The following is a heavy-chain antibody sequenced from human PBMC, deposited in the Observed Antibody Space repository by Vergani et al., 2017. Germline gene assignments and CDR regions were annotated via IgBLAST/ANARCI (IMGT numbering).Heavy chain of an antibody. Sequence: QVQLVQSGAEVKKPGASVKVSCKVSGYTLTELSMHWVRQAPGKGLEWMGGFDPEDGETIYAQKFQGRVTMTEDTSTDTAYMELSSLRSEDTAVYYCARAPQQLVRRVNWFDPWGQGTLVTVSS. CDR3: ARAPQQLVRRVNWFDP. D-gene: IGHD6-13*01. CDR1: GYTLTELS. J-gene: IGHJ5*02. CDR2: FDPEDGET. V-gene: IGHV1-24*01.